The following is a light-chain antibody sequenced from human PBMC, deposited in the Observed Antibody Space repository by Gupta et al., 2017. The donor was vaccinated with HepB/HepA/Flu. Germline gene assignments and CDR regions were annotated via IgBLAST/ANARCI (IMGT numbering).Light chain of an antibody. J-gene: IGKJ2*01. CDR3: QHYSNWPPYT. CDR1: QSVSSN. V-gene: IGKV3-15*01. CDR2: GAS. Sequence: EIVMTQSPATLSVSPGERATLSCRASQSVSSNLAWYQQKPGHPPRLLIYGASTRATGIPARFSGSGSGTEFTLTISNLQSEDFAVYYCQHYSNWPPYTFGRGTKLEIK.